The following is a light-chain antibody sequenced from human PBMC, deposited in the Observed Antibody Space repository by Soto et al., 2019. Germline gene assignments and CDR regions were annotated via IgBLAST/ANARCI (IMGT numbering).Light chain of an antibody. CDR1: TSDVGSYNR. CDR2: DVG. Sequence: QSVLTQPPSVSRSPGQSVTISCTGTTSDVGSYNRVSWYQQTPGTAPKLIIYDVGSRPSGVPDRFSGSKSGNTASLTISGLQAEDEADCYCDYYTASSTYVFGTGTRSPS. J-gene: IGLJ1*01. CDR3: DYYTASSTYV. V-gene: IGLV2-18*01.